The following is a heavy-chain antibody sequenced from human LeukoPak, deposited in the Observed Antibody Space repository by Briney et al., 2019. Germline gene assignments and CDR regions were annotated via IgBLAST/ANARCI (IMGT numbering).Heavy chain of an antibody. CDR2: ISNDGGGT. Sequence: GGSLRLSCAASGFIFNNYGLIWLRQAPGKGLQWVSAISNDGGGTTYADFVKGRFTISRDNSKNTLFLQMSSLRAEDTALYYCAKGGSGYFADLWGQGTLVTVSS. D-gene: IGHD3-22*01. V-gene: IGHV3-23*01. CDR1: GFIFNNYG. CDR3: AKGGSGYFADL. J-gene: IGHJ5*02.